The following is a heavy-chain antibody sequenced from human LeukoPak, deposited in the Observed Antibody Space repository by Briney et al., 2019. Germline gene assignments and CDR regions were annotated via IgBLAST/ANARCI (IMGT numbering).Heavy chain of an antibody. Sequence: SVKVSCKASGGTFSSYAISWVRQAPGQGLEWMGGIIPIFGTANYAQKFQGRVTITADESTSTAYMELSSLRSEDTAVYYCARDRGDILTGALGYWGQGTLVTVSS. CDR2: IIPIFGTA. D-gene: IGHD3-9*01. CDR3: ARDRGDILTGALGY. J-gene: IGHJ4*02. V-gene: IGHV1-69*13. CDR1: GGTFSSYA.